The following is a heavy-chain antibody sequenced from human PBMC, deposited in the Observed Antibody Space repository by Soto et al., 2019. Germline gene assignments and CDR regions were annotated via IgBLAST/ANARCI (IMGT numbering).Heavy chain of an antibody. CDR3: ARRAYCGGDCYLALEYYFDY. V-gene: IGHV5-51*01. Sequence: GESLKISWNGSGYSFTIYLIDLVRQMPGKGLEWMGIIYPGDSDTRYSPSFQGQVTISADKSISTAYLQWSSLKASDTAMYYCARRAYCGGDCYLALEYYFDYWGQGTLVTVSS. CDR2: IYPGDSDT. D-gene: IGHD2-21*02. CDR1: GYSFTIYL. J-gene: IGHJ4*02.